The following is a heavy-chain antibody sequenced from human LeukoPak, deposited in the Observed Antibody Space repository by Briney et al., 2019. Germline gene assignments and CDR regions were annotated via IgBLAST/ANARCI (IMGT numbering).Heavy chain of an antibody. J-gene: IGHJ6*02. Sequence: GGSLRLSCAASGFTFSSYEMNWVRQAPGKGLEWVSYISSSGSTICYADSVKGRFTISRDNAKNSLYLQMNSLRAEDTAVYYCARGYSSSPNYYYYYGMDVWGQGTTVTVSS. D-gene: IGHD6-13*01. CDR2: ISSSGSTI. CDR1: GFTFSSYE. V-gene: IGHV3-48*03. CDR3: ARGYSSSPNYYYYYGMDV.